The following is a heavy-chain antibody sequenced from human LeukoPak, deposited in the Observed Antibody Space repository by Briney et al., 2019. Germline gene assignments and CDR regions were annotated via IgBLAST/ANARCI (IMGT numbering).Heavy chain of an antibody. J-gene: IGHJ4*02. CDR1: GGSISSYY. Sequence: SETLSLTCTVSGGSISSYYWSWIRQPPGKGLEWIGYIYHSGSTYYNPSLKSRVTISVDRSKNQFSLKLSSVTAADTAVYYCARLSNYDYFDYWGQGTLVTVSS. CDR3: ARLSNYDYFDY. D-gene: IGHD4-11*01. CDR2: IYHSGST. V-gene: IGHV4-59*12.